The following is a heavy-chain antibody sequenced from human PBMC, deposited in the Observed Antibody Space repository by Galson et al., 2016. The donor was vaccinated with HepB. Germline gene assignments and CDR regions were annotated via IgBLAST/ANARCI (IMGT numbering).Heavy chain of an antibody. CDR2: ISYDGDNK. V-gene: IGHV3-30-3*01. CDR3: ARVLFVYAWVDYGGTSAFDY. Sequence: SLRLSCAASGFTFSSYAMHWVRQAPGKGLDWVAVISYDGDNKYYADSVKGRFTLSRDNSKNTLYLQMNSLRGEDTAVYYCARVLFVYAWVDYGGTSAFDYWGQGTLVTVSS. D-gene: IGHD4-23*01. CDR1: GFTFSSYA. J-gene: IGHJ4*02.